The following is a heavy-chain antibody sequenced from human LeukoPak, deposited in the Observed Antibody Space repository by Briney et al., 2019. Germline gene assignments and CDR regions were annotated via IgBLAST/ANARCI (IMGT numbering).Heavy chain of an antibody. J-gene: IGHJ4*02. V-gene: IGHV1-8*01. Sequence: ASVKVSCKASGYTFTSYDINWVRQATGQGLEWMGWMNPNSGNTGYAQKLQGRVTMTTDTSTSTAYMELRSLRSDDTAVYYCARVAVAGTGGVDYWGQGTLVTVSS. D-gene: IGHD6-19*01. CDR2: MNPNSGNT. CDR1: GYTFTSYD. CDR3: ARVAVAGTGGVDY.